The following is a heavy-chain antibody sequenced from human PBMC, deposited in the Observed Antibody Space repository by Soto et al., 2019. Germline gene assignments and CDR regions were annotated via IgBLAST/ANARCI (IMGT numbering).Heavy chain of an antibody. CDR3: AKDPHPSSSSDY. CDR2: ISGSGGST. CDR1: GFTFSSYA. J-gene: IGHJ4*02. V-gene: IGHV3-23*01. D-gene: IGHD6-13*01. Sequence: GGSLRLSCAASGFTFSSYAMSWVRQAPGKGLEWVSAISGSGGSTYYADSMKGRFTISRDNSKNTLYLQMNSLRAEDTAVYYCAKDPHPSSSSDYWGQGTLVTVSS.